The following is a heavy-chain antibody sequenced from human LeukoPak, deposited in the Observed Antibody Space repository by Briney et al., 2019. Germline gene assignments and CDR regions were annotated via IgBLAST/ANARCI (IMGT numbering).Heavy chain of an antibody. CDR3: AKDIGPDYGDYLDY. CDR1: GFTFSSYA. J-gene: IGHJ4*02. D-gene: IGHD4-17*01. Sequence: GGSLRFSGAAPGFTFSSYAMAWVRQAPGKGLEWVSAISGSGAYTYYADSVKGRFAISRDSSKNMLYLQMNSLRAEDTAIYYCAKDIGPDYGDYLDYWGQGTLVTVSS. V-gene: IGHV3-23*01. CDR2: ISGSGAYT.